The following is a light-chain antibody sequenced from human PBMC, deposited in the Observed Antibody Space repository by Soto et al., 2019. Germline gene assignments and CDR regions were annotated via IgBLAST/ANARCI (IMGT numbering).Light chain of an antibody. J-gene: IGKJ3*01. Sequence: ETVLTQSPATLSVSPLDISTLXCRASQSINSKLAWYQQKPGQAPRLLIYGASIRATGIPARFSGSGSGTEFTLTISSLQSEDFAVYYCQQYNKWPLTFGPGTKVDIK. V-gene: IGKV3-15*01. CDR2: GAS. CDR3: QQYNKWPLT. CDR1: QSINSK.